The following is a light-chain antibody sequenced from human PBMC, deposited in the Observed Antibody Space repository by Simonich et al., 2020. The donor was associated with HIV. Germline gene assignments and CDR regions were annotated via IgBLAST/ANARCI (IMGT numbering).Light chain of an antibody. CDR3: CSYAGSNNVV. CDR1: SSDVGGYNY. V-gene: IGLV2-14*03. Sequence: QSALTQPASVSGSPGQSITISCTGTSSDVGGYNYVSWYQHHPGKAPKLLSYDVTKRPPGVSSRFSRSKSGNTASLTISGLQDEYEAGYSCCSYAGSNNVVFGGGTKLTVL. CDR2: DVT. J-gene: IGLJ2*01.